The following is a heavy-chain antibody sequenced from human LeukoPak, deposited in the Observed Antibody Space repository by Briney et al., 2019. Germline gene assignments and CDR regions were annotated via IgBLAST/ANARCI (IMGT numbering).Heavy chain of an antibody. CDR1: GGSISSGTYY. J-gene: IGHJ4*02. CDR3: ATGDYDSSGYFFIGGPEIDY. CDR2: IYYTGTT. Sequence: PSETLSLTCTVSGGSISSGTYYWGWIRQPPGKGLEWIASIYYTGTTYYNPSLKSRVTISVDTSKNQFSLRLSSVTAADTAVYYCATGDYDSSGYFFIGGPEIDYWGQGTPVSVSS. V-gene: IGHV4-39*07. D-gene: IGHD3-22*01.